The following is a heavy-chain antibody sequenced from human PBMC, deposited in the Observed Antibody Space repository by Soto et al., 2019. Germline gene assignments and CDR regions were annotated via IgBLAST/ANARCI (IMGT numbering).Heavy chain of an antibody. J-gene: IGHJ4*02. V-gene: IGHV4-39*01. CDR1: DDSINSDKYY. D-gene: IGHD3-9*01. CDR2: IYYRGNA. CDR3: ARLEGLATISYYFDF. Sequence: QLQLQESGPGLVKPSETLSLTCSVSDDSINSDKYYWGWIRQPPGKGLEWIGSIYYRGNAYYNPSVPTRVTISLDKSKSQFSLKLSAVTAADSAVYFCARLEGLATISYYFDFWGPGALVTVSS.